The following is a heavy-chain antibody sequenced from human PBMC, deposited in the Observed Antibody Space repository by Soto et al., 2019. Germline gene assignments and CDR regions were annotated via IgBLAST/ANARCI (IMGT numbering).Heavy chain of an antibody. CDR1: GFTFSSYA. V-gene: IGHV3-23*01. Sequence: EVQLLESGGGLVQPGGSLRLSCAASGFTFSSYAMSWVRQAPGKGLEWVSAISGSGGSTYYADSVNGRFTISRDNSKNTLYLQVNSLRAEDTAVYYCAKDLTATGTNDNDAFDIWGQGTMVTVSS. D-gene: IGHD1-1*01. J-gene: IGHJ3*02. CDR2: ISGSGGST. CDR3: AKDLTATGTNDNDAFDI.